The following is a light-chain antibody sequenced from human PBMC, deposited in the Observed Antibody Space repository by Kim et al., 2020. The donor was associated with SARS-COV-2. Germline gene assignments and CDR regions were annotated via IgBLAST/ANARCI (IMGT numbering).Light chain of an antibody. CDR3: GTWDSSLSAVV. V-gene: IGLV1-51*01. Sequence: KFTISCSRSTSNIGNNYISWYQQLPGTAPKLLIYDNNKRPSGIPDRFSGSKSGTSATLGITGLQTGDEADYYCGTWDSSLSAVVFGGGTQLTVL. CDR1: TSNIGNNY. J-gene: IGLJ2*01. CDR2: DNN.